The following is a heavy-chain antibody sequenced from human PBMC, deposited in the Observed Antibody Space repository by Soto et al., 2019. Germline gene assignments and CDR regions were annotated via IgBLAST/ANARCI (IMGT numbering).Heavy chain of an antibody. CDR1: GDSISSYY. CDR3: ARILRGGNSGFAFDI. CDR2: IYYSGST. Sequence: QVQLQESGPGLVKPSETLSLTCSVSGDSISSYYWTWIRQPPGKGLECIGYIYYSGSTNYNPSLKSRVTMSVDTSKNQFSLNLNSVTAADTAVYYCARILRGGNSGFAFDIWGQGTMVTVSS. V-gene: IGHV4-59*01. J-gene: IGHJ3*02. D-gene: IGHD2-21*02.